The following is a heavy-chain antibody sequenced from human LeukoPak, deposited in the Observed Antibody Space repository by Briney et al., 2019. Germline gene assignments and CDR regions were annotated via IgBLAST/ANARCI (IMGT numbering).Heavy chain of an antibody. J-gene: IGHJ4*02. Sequence: GGSLSLSCAASGFTFSSYSMNWVRQAPGKGLEWVSYISSSSSTIYYADSVKGRFTISRDNAKNSLYLQMNSLRDEDTAVYYCARVSRELLSRVYFDYWGQGTLVTVSS. CDR1: GFTFSSYS. CDR3: ARVSRELLSRVYFDY. D-gene: IGHD1-26*01. V-gene: IGHV3-48*02. CDR2: ISSSSSTI.